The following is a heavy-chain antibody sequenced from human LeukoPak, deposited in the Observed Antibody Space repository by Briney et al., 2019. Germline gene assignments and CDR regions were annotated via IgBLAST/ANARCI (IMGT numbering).Heavy chain of an antibody. CDR3: ASQDDYGDYEGY. J-gene: IGHJ4*02. V-gene: IGHV1-18*01. CDR2: ISAYNGNT. Sequence: ASVKVSCKASGYTFTSYGISWVRQAPGQGLEWMGWISAYNGNTNYAQKLQGRVTMITDTSTSTAYMELRSLRSDDTAVYYCASQDDYGDYEGYWGQGTLVTVSS. D-gene: IGHD4-17*01. CDR1: GYTFTSYG.